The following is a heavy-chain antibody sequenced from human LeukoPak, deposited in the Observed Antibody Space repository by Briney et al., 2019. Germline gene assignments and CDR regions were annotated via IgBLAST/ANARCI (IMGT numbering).Heavy chain of an antibody. CDR3: ARGLYCSGGSCRFDY. J-gene: IGHJ4*02. CDR1: GYRFTSSW. CDR2: IYPGDSDI. V-gene: IGHV5-51*01. D-gene: IGHD2-15*01. Sequence: GGALKISFEGSGYRFTSSWIGWVRPRPGKGVGGMGIIYPGDSDIRYSPSFQGQVTISADKSITTAYLQWSSLKASDTAIYYCARGLYCSGGSCRFDYWGQGTLVTVSS.